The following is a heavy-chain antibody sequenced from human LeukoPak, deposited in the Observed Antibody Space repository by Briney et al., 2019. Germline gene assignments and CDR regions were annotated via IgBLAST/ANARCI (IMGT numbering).Heavy chain of an antibody. J-gene: IGHJ6*02. Sequence: GASVKVSCKASGGTFSSYAISWVRQAPGQGLEWMGRIIPILGIANYAQKSQGRVTITADKSTSTAYMELSSLRSEDTAVYYCASVGYSNSRDYYYYYGMDVWGQGTTVTVSS. CDR1: GGTFSSYA. V-gene: IGHV1-69*04. D-gene: IGHD4-11*01. CDR2: IIPILGIA. CDR3: ASVGYSNSRDYYYYYGMDV.